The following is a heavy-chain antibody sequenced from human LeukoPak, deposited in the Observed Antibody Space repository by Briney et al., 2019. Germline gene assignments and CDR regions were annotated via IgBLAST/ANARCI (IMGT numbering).Heavy chain of an antibody. CDR3: GPTTGSYWYFDL. V-gene: IGHV4-31*03. CDR1: GGSISSGGYY. J-gene: IGHJ2*01. D-gene: IGHD5-12*01. Sequence: SETLSLTCTVSGGSISSGGYYWSWLRPHPGKGLERIGYIYYSGSTYYNPSLKSRVTISVDTSKNQFSLKLSSVTAAATAVYYCGPTTGSYWYFDLWGRGTLVTVSS. CDR2: IYYSGST.